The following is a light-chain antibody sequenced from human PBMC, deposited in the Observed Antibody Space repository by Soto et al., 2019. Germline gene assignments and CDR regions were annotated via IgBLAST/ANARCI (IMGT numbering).Light chain of an antibody. CDR1: SSDVGGYNY. CDR3: CSFVGSNILV. V-gene: IGLV2-8*01. J-gene: IGLJ2*01. CDR2: EVT. Sequence: QSALTQPPSASGSPGQSVTISCTGTSSDVGGYNYVSWYQQHPGKAPKLMISEVTKRPSGVPDRFSGSKSGNTASLTVSGPQAEDEADYYCCSFVGSNILVFGGGTKVTVL.